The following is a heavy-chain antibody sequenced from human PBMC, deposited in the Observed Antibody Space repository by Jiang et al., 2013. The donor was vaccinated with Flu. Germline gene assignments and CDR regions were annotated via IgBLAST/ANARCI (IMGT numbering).Heavy chain of an antibody. CDR3: ATSSGSLPYF. V-gene: IGHV3-30*03. J-gene: IGHJ4*02. CDR1: GFTFSSYG. D-gene: IGHD3-10*01. Sequence: GVVQPGRSLRLSCAASGFTFSSYGMHWVRQAPGKGLEWVALISYDGSNKYYADSVKGRFTISRDNSKNTMYVQMNSLRTEDTAVYYCATSSGSLPYFWGQGTLVTVSS. CDR2: ISYDGSNK.